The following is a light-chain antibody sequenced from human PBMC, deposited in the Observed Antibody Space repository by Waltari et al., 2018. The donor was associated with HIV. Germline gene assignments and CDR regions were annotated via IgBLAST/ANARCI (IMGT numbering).Light chain of an antibody. CDR1: SSDVGCYNY. V-gene: IGLV2-8*01. Sequence: QSALSQPPSASESLGPSVTLSFTGTSSDVGCYNYSPGYQQHPGKAPKTRIYEVNKRPSGVPNRFSGSKSGNTASLTVSGLQAEDEADYYCSSYADNYNWVFGGGTKLTVL. J-gene: IGLJ3*02. CDR2: EVN. CDR3: SSYADNYNWV.